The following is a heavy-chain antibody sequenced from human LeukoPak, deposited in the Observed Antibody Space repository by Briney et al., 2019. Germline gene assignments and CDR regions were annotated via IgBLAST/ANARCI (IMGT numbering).Heavy chain of an antibody. CDR1: GFTVSSNY. CDR2: IYSGGST. Sequence: GGSLRLSCAASGFTVSSNYMSWVRQAPGKGLEWVSVIYSGGSTYYADSVKGRFTISRDNSKNTLYLQMNSLRAEGTAVYYCARGTYYYDSSGYSHDAFDIWGQGTMVTVSS. V-gene: IGHV3-53*01. J-gene: IGHJ3*02. D-gene: IGHD3-22*01. CDR3: ARGTYYYDSSGYSHDAFDI.